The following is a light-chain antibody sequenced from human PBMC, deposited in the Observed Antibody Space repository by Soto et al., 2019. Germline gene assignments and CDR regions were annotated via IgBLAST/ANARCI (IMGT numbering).Light chain of an antibody. J-gene: IGLJ1*01. CDR2: DVT. CDR1: SSDVGAYNY. V-gene: IGLV2-11*01. CDR3: CSYAGSFIYV. Sequence: QSALTQPRSVSESPGLSVTISCTGTSSDVGAYNYVSWYQQLPGQAPKLMIYDVTKRPSGVPDRFSGSKSGNTASLTISGLQAEDEADYYCCSYAGSFIYVFGTGTKVTVL.